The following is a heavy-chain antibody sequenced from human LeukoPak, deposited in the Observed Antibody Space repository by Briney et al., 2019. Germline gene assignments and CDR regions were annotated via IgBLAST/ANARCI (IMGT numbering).Heavy chain of an antibody. V-gene: IGHV1-69*01. D-gene: IGHD3-22*01. CDR1: GGTFSSYA. Sequence: GASLKVSCKASGGTFSSYAISWVRQAPGQGLEWMGGIIPIFGTANYAQKFQGRVTITADESTSTAYMELSSLRSEDTAVYYCARARYYYDSSGYYYHDAFDIWGQGTMVTVSS. J-gene: IGHJ3*02. CDR2: IIPIFGTA. CDR3: ARARYYYDSSGYYYHDAFDI.